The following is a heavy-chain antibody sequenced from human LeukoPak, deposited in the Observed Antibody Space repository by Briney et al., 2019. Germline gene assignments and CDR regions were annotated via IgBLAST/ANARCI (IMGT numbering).Heavy chain of an antibody. Sequence: PSQTLSLTCDVSGCSISSGGYSWSWIRQPPGKGLEWIGYIYHSGSTYYNPSLKSRVTISVDRSKNQFSLKLSSVTAADTAVYYCAGVPLLYYYYGMDVWGQGATVTVSS. CDR1: GCSISSGGYS. J-gene: IGHJ6*02. V-gene: IGHV4-30-2*01. CDR2: IYHSGST. D-gene: IGHD2-15*01. CDR3: AGVPLLYYYYGMDV.